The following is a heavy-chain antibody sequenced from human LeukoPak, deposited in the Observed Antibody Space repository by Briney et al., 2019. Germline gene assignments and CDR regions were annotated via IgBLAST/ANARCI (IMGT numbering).Heavy chain of an antibody. CDR2: IYHSGST. CDR3: ARPTSYYGDYRW. V-gene: IGHV4-39*01. D-gene: IGHD4-17*01. Sequence: SETLSLTCTVSGGSISSSSAYRGWIRQPPGQGLEWIGSIYHSGSTYYNPSLKSRVTISVDTSKNQFFLKLNSVTATDTAVYYCARPTSYYGDYRWWGQGALVTVSS. CDR1: GGSISSSSAY. J-gene: IGHJ4*02.